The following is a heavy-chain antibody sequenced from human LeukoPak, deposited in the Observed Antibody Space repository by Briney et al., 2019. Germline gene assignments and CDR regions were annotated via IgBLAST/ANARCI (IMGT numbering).Heavy chain of an antibody. D-gene: IGHD6-19*01. CDR2: ISSNGGST. CDR3: ARVKYSSGVFDY. CDR1: EFTFSSYA. V-gene: IGHV3-64*01. J-gene: IGHJ4*02. Sequence: GGSLRLSCAASEFTFSSYAMHWVRQAPGKGLEYVSAISSNGGSTYYANSVKGRFTISRDNSKNTLYLQMGSLRAEDMAVYYCARVKYSSGVFDYWGQGTLVTVSS.